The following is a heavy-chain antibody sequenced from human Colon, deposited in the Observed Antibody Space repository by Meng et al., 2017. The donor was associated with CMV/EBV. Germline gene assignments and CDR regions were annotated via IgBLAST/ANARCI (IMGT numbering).Heavy chain of an antibody. D-gene: IGHD2-15*01. CDR3: ARGADVMVAATPKNYYYYNMDV. CDR2: IKQDGSQK. Sequence: GESLKISCAASGFTFSDFWMSWVRQLPGKGLEWVANIKQDGSQKHYVDSVEGRFTISRDNAKNSVSLQMSSLRVEDTAVYYCARGADVMVAATPKNYYYYNMDVWGQGTTVTVSS. J-gene: IGHJ6*02. V-gene: IGHV3-7*01. CDR1: GFTFSDFW.